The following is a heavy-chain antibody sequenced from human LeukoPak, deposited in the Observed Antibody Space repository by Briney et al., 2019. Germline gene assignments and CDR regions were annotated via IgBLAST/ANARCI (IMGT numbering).Heavy chain of an antibody. V-gene: IGHV4-39*01. CDR2: IYYNGST. J-gene: IGHJ3*02. D-gene: IGHD5-12*01. Sequence: SETLSLTCTVSGGSISSSTYYWAWIRQPPGKGLEWIGSIYYNGSTYYNPSLKSRVTMSVDTSKNQFSLRLSSVTAADTAVNYCASYIVATISDAFDIWGQGTMVTVSS. CDR3: ASYIVATISDAFDI. CDR1: GGSISSSTYY.